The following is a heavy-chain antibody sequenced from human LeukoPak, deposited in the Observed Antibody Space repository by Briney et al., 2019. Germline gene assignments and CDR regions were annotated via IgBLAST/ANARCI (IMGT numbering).Heavy chain of an antibody. D-gene: IGHD2-8*01. CDR1: GGSVSSGTYY. V-gene: IGHV4-61*01. CDR3: TRSTNLGAFDI. J-gene: IGHJ3*02. Sequence: SETLSLTCTVSGGSVSSGTYYWSWIRQPPGEGLEWIGYIYYSGSTNYNPSLKSRVTVSVDTSKNQCSLKLSSVTTADTAVYYCTRSTNLGAFDIWGQGTMVTVSS. CDR2: IYYSGST.